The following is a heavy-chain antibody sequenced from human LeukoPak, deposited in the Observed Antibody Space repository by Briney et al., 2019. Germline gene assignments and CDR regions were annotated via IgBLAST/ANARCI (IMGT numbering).Heavy chain of an antibody. V-gene: IGHV3-74*01. CDR3: ARGFGYDNILTY. D-gene: IGHD5-12*01. CDR2: INSDGSST. CDR1: GFSFSSYW. J-gene: IGHJ4*02. Sequence: GGSLRLSCAASGFSFSSYWMHWVRQALGKGLVWVSRINSDGSSTSYADSVKGRFTISRDNAKNTLYLQMNSLRAEDTAVYYCARGFGYDNILTYWGQGTLVTVSS.